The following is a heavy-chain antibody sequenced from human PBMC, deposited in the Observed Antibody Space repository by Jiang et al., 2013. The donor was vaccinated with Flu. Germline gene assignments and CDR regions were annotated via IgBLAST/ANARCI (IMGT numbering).Heavy chain of an antibody. V-gene: IGHV5-51*01. J-gene: IGHJ3*02. CDR3: ARRKHYYGSKANDAFDI. CDR2: IYPGDSDT. Sequence: RQMPGKGLEWMGIIYPGDSDTRYSPSFQGQVTISADKSISTAYLQWSSLKASDTAMYYCARRKHYYGSKANDAFDIWGQGTMVTVSS. D-gene: IGHD3-10*01.